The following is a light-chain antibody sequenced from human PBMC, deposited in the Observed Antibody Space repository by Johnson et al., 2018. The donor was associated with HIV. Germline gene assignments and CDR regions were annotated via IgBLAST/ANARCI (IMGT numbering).Light chain of an antibody. CDR2: ENN. J-gene: IGLJ1*01. CDR3: GTWDSSLSAGV. CDR1: SSNIGNNY. V-gene: IGLV1-51*02. Sequence: QSVLTQPPSVSAAPGQKVTISCSGSSSNIGNNYVSWYQQLPGTAPKLLIYENNKRPSGIPDRFSGSKSGTSATLGITGLQTGDEADYYWGTWDSSLSAGVFGTGTEVTVL.